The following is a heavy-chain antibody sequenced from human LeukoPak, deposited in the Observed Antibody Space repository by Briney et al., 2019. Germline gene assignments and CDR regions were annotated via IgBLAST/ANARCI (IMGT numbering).Heavy chain of an antibody. CDR1: GFTFSGSA. CDR2: IRSKANSYAT. D-gene: IGHD3-16*01. CDR3: ARLGAQYGWGSLS. J-gene: IGHJ3*01. Sequence: GGSLRLSCAASGFTFSGSAMHWVRQASGKGLEWVGRIRSKANSYATAYAASVKGRFTISRDNSKNTLYLQMNSLRAEDTAVYYCARLGAQYGWGSLSWGQGTMVTVSS. V-gene: IGHV3-73*01.